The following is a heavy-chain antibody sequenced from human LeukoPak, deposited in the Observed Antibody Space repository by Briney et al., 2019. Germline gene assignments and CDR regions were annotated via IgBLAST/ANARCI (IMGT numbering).Heavy chain of an antibody. CDR2: ITSSGTYT. CDR1: GFTFSNYN. J-gene: IGHJ4*02. Sequence: GGSLRLSCADSGFTFSNYNMNWVRQAPGKAMEWVSSITSSGTYTFYADSVKGRFTISRDSAKNSLYLQMNRLRAEDTAVYYCARRATTERGHSYGLDYWGQGTLVTVSS. CDR3: ARRATTERGHSYGLDY. D-gene: IGHD5-18*01. V-gene: IGHV3-21*01.